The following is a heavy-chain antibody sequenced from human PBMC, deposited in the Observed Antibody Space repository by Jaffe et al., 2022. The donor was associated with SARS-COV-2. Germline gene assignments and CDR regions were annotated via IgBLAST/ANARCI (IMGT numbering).Heavy chain of an antibody. V-gene: IGHV3-7*03. CDR1: GFTFSSYW. D-gene: IGHD6-19*01. CDR3: ARDRHSSGWYRVGYWFDP. J-gene: IGHJ5*02. CDR2: IKQDGSEK. Sequence: EVQLVESGGGLVQPGGSLRLSCAASGFTFSSYWMSWVRQAPGKGLEWVANIKQDGSEKYYVDSVKGRFTISRDNAKNSLYLQMNSLRAEDTAVYYCARDRHSSGWYRVGYWFDPWGQGTLVTVSS.